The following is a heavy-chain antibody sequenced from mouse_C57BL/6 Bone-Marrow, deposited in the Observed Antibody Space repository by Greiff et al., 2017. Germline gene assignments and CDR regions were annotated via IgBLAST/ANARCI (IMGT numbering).Heavy chain of an antibody. CDR2: FYPGSGSI. CDR3: ARMMVTTGRVYFDY. J-gene: IGHJ2*01. V-gene: IGHV1-62-2*01. D-gene: IGHD2-2*01. Sequence: VKLVESGAELVKPGASVKLSCKASGYTFTEYTIHWVKQRSGQGLEWIGWFYPGSGSITYNEKFKDKATLTADKSSSTVYMELSRLISEDSAVYFCARMMVTTGRVYFDYWGQGTTLTVSS. CDR1: GYTFTEYT.